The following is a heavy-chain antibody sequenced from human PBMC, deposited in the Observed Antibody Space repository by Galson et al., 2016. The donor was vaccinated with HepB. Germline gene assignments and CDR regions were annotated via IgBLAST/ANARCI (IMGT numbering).Heavy chain of an antibody. V-gene: IGHV4-59*01. J-gene: IGHJ4*02. CDR1: GAATTTSY. CDR2: VYTTGST. D-gene: IGHD3-10*01. Sequence: ETLSLTCIASGAATTTSYWTWIRQPPGKGLEWIGYVYTTGSTRYSPSPKSRATISMEAAAVQSSLRLTSVTAADTAIYYCARAPAQGSGSHIRDWGQGLLVTVSS. CDR3: ARAPAQGSGSHIRD.